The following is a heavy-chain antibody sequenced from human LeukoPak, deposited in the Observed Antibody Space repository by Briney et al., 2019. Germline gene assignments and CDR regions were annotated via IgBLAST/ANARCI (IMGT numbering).Heavy chain of an antibody. D-gene: IGHD3-3*01. CDR2: IYPGYSDP. CDR3: ARGEGRHKRFWYLDY. V-gene: IGHV5-51*01. CDR1: GYSFPYYW. J-gene: IGHJ4*02. Sequence: EALKISCNGSGYSFPYYWFGWVRQMPGKGLEWMGIIYPGYSDPRYSPSFQGKVTISADKSITTAYLQWSSLTASDTAGYYCARGEGRHKRFWYLDYWGQGTLVTVSS.